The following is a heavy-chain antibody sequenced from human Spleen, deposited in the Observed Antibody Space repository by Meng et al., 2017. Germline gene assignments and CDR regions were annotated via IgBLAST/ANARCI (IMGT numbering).Heavy chain of an antibody. D-gene: IGHD3-10*01. CDR3: SKYSYGLGDYLDY. CDR1: GFSFSSYA. V-gene: IGHV3-23*01. Sequence: GESLKISCAASGFSFSSYAMSWVRHAPGKGLEWVSALSGSGFTTYYADSVKGRFAISRHNSKNTLYLQRNSLRAEDTALYYCSKYSYGLGDYLDYWGQGALVTVSS. J-gene: IGHJ4*02. CDR2: LSGSGFTT.